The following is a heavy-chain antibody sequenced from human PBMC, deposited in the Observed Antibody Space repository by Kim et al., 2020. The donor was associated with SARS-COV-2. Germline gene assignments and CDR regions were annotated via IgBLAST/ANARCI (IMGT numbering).Heavy chain of an antibody. CDR3: ARQEGFLLPGVFDI. Sequence: NPARKSRVTISVETSKNQCYLKLSAVTAADTAVYYCARQEGFLLPGVFDIWGQGTMVTVSS. J-gene: IGHJ3*02. D-gene: IGHD3-22*01. V-gene: IGHV4-59*08.